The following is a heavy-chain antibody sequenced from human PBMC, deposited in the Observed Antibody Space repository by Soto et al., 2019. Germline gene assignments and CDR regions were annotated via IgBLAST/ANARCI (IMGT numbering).Heavy chain of an antibody. CDR1: GFSLSTSGVG. D-gene: IGHD2-8*01. CDR3: ANTQYCTNGLCNMYYFDY. V-gene: IGHV2-5*01. J-gene: IGHJ4*02. Sequence: QITLKESGPTLVKPTQTLTLTCTFSGFSLSTSGVGVGWIRQPPGKALEWLALIYWNDDKRYSPSLKSRLTMTKDTSKNQVVLTTTYMDSVDTATDYCANTQYCTNGLCNMYYFDYWGQGTLVTVSS. CDR2: IYWNDDK.